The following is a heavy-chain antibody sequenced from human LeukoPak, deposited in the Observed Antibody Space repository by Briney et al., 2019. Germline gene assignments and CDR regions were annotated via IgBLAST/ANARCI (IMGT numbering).Heavy chain of an antibody. CDR2: IYSGGST. V-gene: IGHV3-66*02. Sequence: GGSLRLSCAASGFTVSSNYMSWVRQAPGKGLEWVSVIYSGGSTYYADSVKGRFTISRDNSKNTLYLQMNSLRAEDTAVYYCARVYYDSSGCFDYWGQGTLVTVSS. CDR1: GFTVSSNY. CDR3: ARVYYDSSGCFDY. D-gene: IGHD3-22*01. J-gene: IGHJ4*02.